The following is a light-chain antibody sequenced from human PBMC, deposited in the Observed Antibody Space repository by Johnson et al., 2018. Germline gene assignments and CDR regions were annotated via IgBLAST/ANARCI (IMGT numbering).Light chain of an antibody. CDR3: GTWASSRSAGNV. Sequence: QSVLTQPPSVSAAPGQKVTISCSGSSSNIGNNYVSWYQQLPGTAPKLLIYENNKRPSVIPDRFSGSKSGTSATLGITGLNTGDEADYYVGTWASSRSAGNVFGTGTKVTVL. V-gene: IGLV1-51*02. J-gene: IGLJ1*01. CDR1: SSNIGNNY. CDR2: ENN.